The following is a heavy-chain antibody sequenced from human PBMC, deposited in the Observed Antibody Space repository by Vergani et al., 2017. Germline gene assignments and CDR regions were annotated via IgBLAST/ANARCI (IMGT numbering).Heavy chain of an antibody. D-gene: IGHD2-2*02. J-gene: IGHJ6*03. CDR3: ARVVPXAILYYYYYYYMDV. CDR1: GYTFTSYD. Sequence: QVQLVQSGAEVKKPGASVKVSCKASGYTFTSYDINWVRQATGQGLEWMGWMNPNSGNTGYAQKFQGRVTMTRNTSISTAYMELSSLRSEDTAVYYCARVVPXAILYYYYYYYMDVWGKGTTVTVSS. CDR2: MNPNSGNT. V-gene: IGHV1-8*01.